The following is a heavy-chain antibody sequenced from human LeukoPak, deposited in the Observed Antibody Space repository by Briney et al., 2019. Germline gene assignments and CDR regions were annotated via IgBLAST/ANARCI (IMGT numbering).Heavy chain of an antibody. D-gene: IGHD6-13*01. Sequence: SETLSLTCIVSGGSIRSGGYHWSWIRQHSGKGLEWIGYINYSGTTYYNPSLKSRVTISVDTSKNQFSLKLSSVTAADTAVYYCARAPGLSIAAAGSGWFDPWGQGTLVTVSS. J-gene: IGHJ5*02. V-gene: IGHV4-31*03. CDR1: GGSIRSGGYH. CDR3: ARAPGLSIAAAGSGWFDP. CDR2: INYSGTT.